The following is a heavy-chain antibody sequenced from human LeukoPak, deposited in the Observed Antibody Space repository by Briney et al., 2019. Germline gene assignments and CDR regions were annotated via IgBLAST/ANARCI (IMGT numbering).Heavy chain of an antibody. J-gene: IGHJ4*02. CDR1: GGSISSYY. CDR2: IYHSGST. Sequence: SETLSPTCTVSGGSISSYYWSWIRQPPGKGLEWIGSIYHSGSTYYNPSLKSRVTISVDTSKNQFSLKLSSVTAADTAVYYCTRDDTAMVNGGYFDCWGQGTLVTVSS. V-gene: IGHV4-38-2*02. D-gene: IGHD5-18*01. CDR3: TRDDTAMVNGGYFDC.